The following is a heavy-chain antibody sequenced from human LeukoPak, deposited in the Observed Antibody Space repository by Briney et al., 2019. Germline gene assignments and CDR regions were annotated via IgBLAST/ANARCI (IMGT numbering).Heavy chain of an antibody. V-gene: IGHV4-34*01. Sequence: SETLSLTCAVYGGSFSGYYWSWIRQPPGKGLEWIGEINHSGSTNYNPSLKSRVTISVDTSKNQFSLKLSSVTAADTAVYYCARGRLIVVVVAATRSSMYNWFDPWGQGTLVTVSS. CDR2: INHSGST. D-gene: IGHD2-15*01. J-gene: IGHJ5*02. CDR1: GGSFSGYY. CDR3: ARGRLIVVVVAATRSSMYNWFDP.